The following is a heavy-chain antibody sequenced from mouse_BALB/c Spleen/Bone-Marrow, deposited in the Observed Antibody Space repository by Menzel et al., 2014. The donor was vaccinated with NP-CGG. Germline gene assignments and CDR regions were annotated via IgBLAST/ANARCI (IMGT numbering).Heavy chain of an antibody. CDR1: GYSFTGYT. CDR3: ARWDYYGYAMDY. D-gene: IGHD1-1*01. J-gene: IGHJ4*01. V-gene: IGHV1-18*01. Sequence: EVKLVESGPELVKPGASMKISCKASGYSFTGYTMNWVKQSHGKNLGWIGLINPYNGGTSYNQKFKGRATLTVDKSSSTAYMELLSLTSEDSAVYYCARWDYYGYAMDYWGQGTSVTVSS. CDR2: INPYNGGT.